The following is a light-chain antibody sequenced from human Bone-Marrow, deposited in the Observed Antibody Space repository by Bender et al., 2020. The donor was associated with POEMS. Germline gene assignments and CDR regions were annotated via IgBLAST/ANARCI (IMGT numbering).Light chain of an antibody. CDR1: KLGNKY. Sequence: SYELTQPPSVSVSPGQTASITCSGDKLGNKYASWYQQKPGQSPVLVIYQNNKRPSGIPERFSGSNSGNTATLIITRVEVGDEADYYCQVWDGHSDHKVFGGGTKLTVL. J-gene: IGLJ3*02. CDR3: QVWDGHSDHKV. V-gene: IGLV3-1*01. CDR2: QNN.